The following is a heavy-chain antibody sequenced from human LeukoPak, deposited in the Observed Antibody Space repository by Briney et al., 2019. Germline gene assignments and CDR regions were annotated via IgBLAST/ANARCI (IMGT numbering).Heavy chain of an antibody. J-gene: IGHJ6*04. V-gene: IGHV3-48*04. CDR2: ISSSGSTI. Sequence: GGSLRLSCAASGFTFSSYSMNWVRQAPGKGLEWVSYISSSGSTIYYADSVKGRFTISRDNAKNSLYLQMSSLRAEDTAVYYCAELGITMIEGVWGKGTTVTISS. CDR3: AELGITMIEGV. D-gene: IGHD3-22*01. CDR1: GFTFSSYS.